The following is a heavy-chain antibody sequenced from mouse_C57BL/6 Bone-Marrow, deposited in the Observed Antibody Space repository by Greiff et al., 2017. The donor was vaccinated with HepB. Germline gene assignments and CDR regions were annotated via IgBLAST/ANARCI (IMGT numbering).Heavy chain of an antibody. D-gene: IGHD1-1*01. CDR1: GYTFTNYW. V-gene: IGHV1-63*01. Sequence: QVQLQQSGAELVRPGTSVKMSCKASGYTFTNYWIGWAKQRPGHGLEWIGDIYPGGGYTNYNEKFKGKATLTADKSSSTAYMQFSSLTSEDSAIYYWARTYYYGSGYWGQGTTLTVSS. CDR3: ARTYYYGSGY. CDR2: IYPGGGYT. J-gene: IGHJ2*01.